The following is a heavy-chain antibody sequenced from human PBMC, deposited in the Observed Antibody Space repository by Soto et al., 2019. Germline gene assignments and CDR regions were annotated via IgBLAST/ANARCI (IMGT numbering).Heavy chain of an antibody. D-gene: IGHD6-19*01. CDR1: GGSISRYY. CDR2: IYYSGST. CDR3: ASSLTVAGRYYYYYYMYV. J-gene: IGHJ6*03. Sequence: SETLSLTCAVSGGSISRYYWCWIRQPPGKGLEWIGYIYYSGSTNYNPSLKSRVTISVDTSKNQYSLKLSSVTAADTAVYYCASSLTVAGRYYYYYYMYVWGKGTTVTVSS. V-gene: IGHV4-59*08.